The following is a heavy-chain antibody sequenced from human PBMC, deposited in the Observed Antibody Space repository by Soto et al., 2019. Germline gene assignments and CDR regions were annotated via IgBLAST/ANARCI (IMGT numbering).Heavy chain of an antibody. J-gene: IGHJ4*02. V-gene: IGHV4-59*01. Sequence: TLSLTCTVSGGSISSYYWSWIRQPPGKGLEWIGYIYYSGSTNYNPSLKSRVTISVDTSKNQFSLKLSSVTAADTAVYYCARVGVEMATIDYWGQGTLVTVSS. CDR1: GGSISSYY. D-gene: IGHD5-12*01. CDR3: ARVGVEMATIDY. CDR2: IYYSGST.